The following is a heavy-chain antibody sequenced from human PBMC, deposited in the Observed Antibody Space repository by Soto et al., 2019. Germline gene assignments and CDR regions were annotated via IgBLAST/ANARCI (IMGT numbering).Heavy chain of an antibody. CDR3: ARSVDP. J-gene: IGHJ5*02. V-gene: IGHV4-31*03. Sequence: QVQLQESGPGLVKPSQTLSLTCTVSGGSISSGGYYWSWIGQHPGKGLEWIGYIFYSGTTSYNPSLKSRVTISVATSTNQFSLKLSSVTAADTAVYYCARSVDPWGQGTLVTVSS. CDR2: IFYSGTT. CDR1: GGSISSGGYY.